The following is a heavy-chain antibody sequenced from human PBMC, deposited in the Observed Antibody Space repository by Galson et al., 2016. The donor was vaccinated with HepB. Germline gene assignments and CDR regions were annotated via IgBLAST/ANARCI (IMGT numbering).Heavy chain of an antibody. J-gene: IGHJ5*02. Sequence: SVKVSCKASGYTFTSYGINWVRQAPGQGLEWMGWISAYNGNTNYAQNFKGRVTMTTDTSTFTAYMELRSLRSDDTAVYYCARDPSPAAPRNWFDPWGQGTTVTVSS. CDR2: ISAYNGNT. D-gene: IGHD2-2*01. V-gene: IGHV1-18*01. CDR3: ARDPSPAAPRNWFDP. CDR1: GYTFTSYG.